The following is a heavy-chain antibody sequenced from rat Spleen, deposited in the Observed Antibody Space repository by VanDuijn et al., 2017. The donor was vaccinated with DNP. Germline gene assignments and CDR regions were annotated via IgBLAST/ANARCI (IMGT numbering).Heavy chain of an antibody. J-gene: IGHJ2*01. CDR2: ISYEGSST. CDR3: ARQEYFDY. CDR1: GFTFSDYY. Sequence: EVQLVESGGGLVQPGRSLKLSCAASGFTFSDYYMAWVRQAPKKGLEWVASISYEGSSTYYVDSVKGRFTIYRDNAKSTLYLQMNSLRSEDTATYYCARQEYFDYWGQGVMVTVSS. V-gene: IGHV5-22*01.